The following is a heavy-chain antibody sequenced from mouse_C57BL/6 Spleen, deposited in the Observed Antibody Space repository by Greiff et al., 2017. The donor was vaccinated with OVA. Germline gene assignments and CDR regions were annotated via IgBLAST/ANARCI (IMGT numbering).Heavy chain of an antibody. CDR3: APHYYGSSYDWYFDV. J-gene: IGHJ1*03. CDR1: GFNIKDYY. Sequence: VQLQQSGAELVKPGASVKLSCTASGFNIKDYYMHWVKQRTEQGLEWIGRIDPEDGETKYAPKFQGKATITADPSSNTAYLQLSSLTSEDTAVYYCAPHYYGSSYDWYFDVWGTGTTVTVSS. V-gene: IGHV14-2*01. CDR2: IDPEDGET. D-gene: IGHD1-1*01.